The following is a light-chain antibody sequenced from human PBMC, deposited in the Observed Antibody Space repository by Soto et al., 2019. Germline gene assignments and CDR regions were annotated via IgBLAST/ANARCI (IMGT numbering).Light chain of an antibody. CDR2: EVS. CDR1: SSDVGAYKY. Sequence: QSALTQPASVSGSPGQSVTISCTGTSSDVGAYKYVSWYQQHPGKAPKLMIYEVSNRPSGASNRFSGSKSGNTASLTISGLQADDEADYYCNSYAGDIIRFVFGTGTKVTVL. CDR3: NSYAGDIIRFV. V-gene: IGLV2-14*01. J-gene: IGLJ1*01.